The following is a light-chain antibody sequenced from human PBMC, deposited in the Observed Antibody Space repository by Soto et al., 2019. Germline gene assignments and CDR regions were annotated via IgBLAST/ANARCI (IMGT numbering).Light chain of an antibody. CDR2: EVS. CDR3: SSYAGSNNYV. CDR1: SSDIGGYNY. Sequence: QSVLTQPPSASGSPGQSVTISCTGTSSDIGGYNYVSWYQQHPGKAPKLMIYEVSKRPSGVPDRFSGSKSGNTASLTVSGLPADEKADYCCSSYAGSNNYVFGSGTKLTVL. V-gene: IGLV2-8*01. J-gene: IGLJ1*01.